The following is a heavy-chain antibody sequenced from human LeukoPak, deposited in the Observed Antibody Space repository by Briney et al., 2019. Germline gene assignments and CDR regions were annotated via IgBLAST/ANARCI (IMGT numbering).Heavy chain of an antibody. Sequence: ASVKVSCKASGYTFTSYGISWVRQAPGQGLEWMGWINTNTGNPTYAQGFTGRFVFSLDTSVSTAYLQISSLKAEDTAVYYCARAAISNDYGDAGIDYWGQGALVTVSS. CDR1: GYTFTSYG. D-gene: IGHD4-17*01. CDR2: INTNTGNP. J-gene: IGHJ4*02. V-gene: IGHV7-4-1*02. CDR3: ARAAISNDYGDAGIDY.